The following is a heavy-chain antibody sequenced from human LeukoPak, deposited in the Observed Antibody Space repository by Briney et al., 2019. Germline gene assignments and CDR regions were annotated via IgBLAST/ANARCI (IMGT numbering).Heavy chain of an antibody. Sequence: RGESLKISCKGSGDSFTSYWIGWVRQMPGKGLEWMGIIYPGDSDTRYSPSFQGQVTISADKSISTAYLQWYSLKASDTAMYYRATSYCSGDCYSEYFDYWGQGTLVTVSS. D-gene: IGHD2-21*02. J-gene: IGHJ4*02. CDR2: IYPGDSDT. CDR3: ATSYCSGDCYSEYFDY. CDR1: GDSFTSYW. V-gene: IGHV5-51*01.